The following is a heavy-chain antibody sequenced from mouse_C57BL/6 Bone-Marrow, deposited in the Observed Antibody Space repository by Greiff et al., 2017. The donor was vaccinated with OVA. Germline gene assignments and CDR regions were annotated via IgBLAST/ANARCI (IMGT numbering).Heavy chain of an antibody. Sequence: VKLQQPGAELVKPGASVKLSCKASGYTFTSYWMHWVKQRPGRGLEWIGRIDPNSGGTKYNEKFKSKATLTVAKPSSTAYMQLSRLTSEDSAVYYCALTGTGRYLYVDVWGTGTTVTVSS. CDR3: ALTGTGRYLYVDV. CDR1: GYTFTSYW. J-gene: IGHJ1*03. D-gene: IGHD4-1*01. V-gene: IGHV1-72*01. CDR2: IDPNSGGT.